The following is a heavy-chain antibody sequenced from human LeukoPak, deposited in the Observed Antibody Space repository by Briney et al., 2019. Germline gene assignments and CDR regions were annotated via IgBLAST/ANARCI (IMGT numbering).Heavy chain of an antibody. CDR2: ISAYNGNT. V-gene: IGHV1-18*01. CDR3: ARVVLWAGNYHFDY. CDR1: GYTFTSYG. J-gene: IGHJ4*02. Sequence: ASVKVSCKASGYTFTSYGISWVRQAPGQGLEWMGWISAYNGNTNYAQKLQGRVTMTTDTSTSTAYMELRSLRSDDTAVYYCARVVLWAGNYHFDYWGQGTLVTVSS. D-gene: IGHD2-21*01.